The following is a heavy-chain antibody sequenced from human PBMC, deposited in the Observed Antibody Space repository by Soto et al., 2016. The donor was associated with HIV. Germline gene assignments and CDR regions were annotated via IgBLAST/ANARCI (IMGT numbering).Heavy chain of an antibody. D-gene: IGHD1-26*01. CDR2: IKSKTDGGTT. CDR1: GFTFSNAW. CDR3: TTDLGSYGGAYYFDY. Sequence: EVQLVESGGGLVKPGGSLRLSCAASGFTFSNAWMSWVRQAPGKGLEWVGRIKSKTDGGTTDYAAPVKGRFTISRDDSKNTLYLQMNSLKTEDTAVYYCTTDLGSYGGAYYFDYWGQGTLVTVSS. V-gene: IGHV3-15*01. J-gene: IGHJ4*02.